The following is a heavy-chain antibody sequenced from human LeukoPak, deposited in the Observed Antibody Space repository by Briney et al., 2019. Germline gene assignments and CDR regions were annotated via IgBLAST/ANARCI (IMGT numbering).Heavy chain of an antibody. Sequence: GGSLRLSCAASGFTFSSYTMSWVRQAPGKGLEWVSSISSGSTTIFYADSVKGRFTISRDNSKNTLYLQMNSLRAEDTAVYYCANYMQRSPFDYWGQGTLVTVSS. CDR3: ANYMQRSPFDY. CDR1: GFTFSSYT. J-gene: IGHJ4*02. D-gene: IGHD6-25*01. V-gene: IGHV3-48*01. CDR2: ISSGSTTI.